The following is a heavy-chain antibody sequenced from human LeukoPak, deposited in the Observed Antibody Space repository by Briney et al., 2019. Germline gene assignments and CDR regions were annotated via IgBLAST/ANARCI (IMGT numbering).Heavy chain of an antibody. CDR2: ISGSGGIR. Sequence: GGSLRVSCAASRFTFKNYVMSWVRQAPGKGLEWVSAISGSGGIRYYAESVKGRFTISRDNSKNIVYLQMNSLRGEDTAVYFCAKALSPATEADKTNSYHLYMDVWGKGTAVTVSS. CDR1: RFTFKNYV. CDR3: AKALSPATEADKTNSYHLYMDV. D-gene: IGHD5-12*01. V-gene: IGHV3-23*01. J-gene: IGHJ6*03.